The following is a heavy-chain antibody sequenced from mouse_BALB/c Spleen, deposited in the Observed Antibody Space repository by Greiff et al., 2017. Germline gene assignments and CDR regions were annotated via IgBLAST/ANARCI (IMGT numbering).Heavy chain of an antibody. CDR1: GYTFTSYW. J-gene: IGHJ1*01. D-gene: IGHD1-1*01. V-gene: IGHV1-69*02. CDR3: ARWRGTTVVRYFDV. CDR2: IDPSDSYT. Sequence: QVQLQQPGAELVKPGASVKLSCKASGYTFTSYWMHWVKQRPGQGLEWIGEIDPSDSYTNYNQKFKGKATLTVDKSSSTAYMQLSSLTSEDSAVYYCARWRGTTVVRYFDVWGAGTTVTVSA.